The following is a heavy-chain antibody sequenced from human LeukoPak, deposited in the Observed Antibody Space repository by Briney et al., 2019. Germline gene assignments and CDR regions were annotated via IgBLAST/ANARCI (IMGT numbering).Heavy chain of an antibody. CDR3: ARDVRWLRFVFDY. CDR2: ISSSSGTI. J-gene: IGHJ4*02. Sequence: GRSLRLSCAASRFTFSSYSMNWVRQAPGKGLEWVSYISSSSGTIYYADSVKGRFTISRDNAKNSLYLQMNSLRDEDTAMYYCARDVRWLRFVFDYWGQGTLVTVSS. D-gene: IGHD5-12*01. V-gene: IGHV3-48*02. CDR1: RFTFSSYS.